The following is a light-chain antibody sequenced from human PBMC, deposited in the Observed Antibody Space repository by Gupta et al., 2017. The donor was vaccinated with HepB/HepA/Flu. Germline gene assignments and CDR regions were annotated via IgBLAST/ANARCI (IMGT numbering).Light chain of an antibody. J-gene: IGKJ4*01. V-gene: IGKV3-11*01. Sequence: VLTQSPATLSLFPGQRATLSCRASEHRNHSLGWYHQRPGQSPRFLIYAASVRATGVPPRFSGSGFGTDFTLTIARLESEDLGVYYCQHRLSWPLTFGGGTTVEL. CDR1: EHRNHS. CDR3: QHRLSWPLT. CDR2: AAS.